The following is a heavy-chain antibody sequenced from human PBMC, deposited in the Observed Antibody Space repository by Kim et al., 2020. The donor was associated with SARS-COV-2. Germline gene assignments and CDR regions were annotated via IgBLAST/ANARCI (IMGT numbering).Heavy chain of an antibody. Sequence: YAHGFTGRFVFSLDTSVSTAYLQISSLKAEDTAVYYCARDEGSGWYSFSYWGQGTLVTVSS. CDR3: ARDEGSGWYSFSY. V-gene: IGHV7-4-1*02. J-gene: IGHJ4*02. D-gene: IGHD6-19*01.